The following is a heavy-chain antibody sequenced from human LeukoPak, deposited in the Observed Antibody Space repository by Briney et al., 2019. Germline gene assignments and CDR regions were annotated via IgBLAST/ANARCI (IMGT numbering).Heavy chain of an antibody. Sequence: GGSLRLSCAASGFTISTYAMTWVRQAPGKGLEWVSSITSSGTTTYYADSVKGRFTISRDISKNTLYLQMNSLTAEDSAVYYCAKEFIAGDGHVDCDSWGQGTLVTVSS. J-gene: IGHJ4*02. D-gene: IGHD5-24*01. V-gene: IGHV3-23*01. CDR1: GFTISTYA. CDR3: AKEFIAGDGHVDCDS. CDR2: ITSSGTTT.